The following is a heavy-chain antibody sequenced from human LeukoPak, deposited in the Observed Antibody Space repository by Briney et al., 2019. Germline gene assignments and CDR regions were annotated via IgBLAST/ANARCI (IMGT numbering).Heavy chain of an antibody. CDR2: IYPGDSDT. V-gene: IGHV5-51*01. J-gene: IGHJ4*02. Sequence: GESLKISYKGSGYSFTSYWIGWVRQIPGKGLEWMGIIYPGDSDTRYSPSFQGQVTISADKSISTAYLQWSSLKASDTAMYYCARHGSRGSDPLDYWGQGTLVTVSS. D-gene: IGHD3-10*01. CDR3: ARHGSRGSDPLDY. CDR1: GYSFTSYW.